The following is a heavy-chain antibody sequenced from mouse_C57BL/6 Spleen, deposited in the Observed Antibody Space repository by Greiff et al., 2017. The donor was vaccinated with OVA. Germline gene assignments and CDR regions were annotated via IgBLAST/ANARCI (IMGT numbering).Heavy chain of an antibody. V-gene: IGHV1-52*01. D-gene: IGHD6-1*01. Sequence: QVQLKQPGAELVRPGSSVKLSCKASGYTFTSYWMHWVKQRPIQGLEWIGNIDPSDSETHYNQKFKDKATLTVDKSSSTAYMQLSSLTSEDSAVYYCARKSLFGYFDVWGTGTTVTVSS. CDR1: GYTFTSYW. CDR3: ARKSLFGYFDV. CDR2: IDPSDSET. J-gene: IGHJ1*03.